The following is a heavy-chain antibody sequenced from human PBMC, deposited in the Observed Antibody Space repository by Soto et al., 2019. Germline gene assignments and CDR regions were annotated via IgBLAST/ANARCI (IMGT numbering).Heavy chain of an antibody. CDR2: INHSGST. D-gene: IGHD3-3*01. J-gene: IGHJ6*02. CDR3: ARGAGVRGMDV. V-gene: IGHV4-34*01. CDR1: GGSFSGYY. Sequence: ASETLSLTCAVYGGSFSGYYWSWIRQPPGKGLEWIGEINHSGSTNYNPSLKSRVTISVDTSKNQFSLKLSSVTAADTAVYYCARGAGVRGMDVWGQGTTVTVSS.